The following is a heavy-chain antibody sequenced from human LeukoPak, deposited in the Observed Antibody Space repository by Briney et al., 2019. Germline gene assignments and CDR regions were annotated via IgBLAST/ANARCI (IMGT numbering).Heavy chain of an antibody. J-gene: IGHJ6*02. Sequence: ASVKVSCKASGYTFTSYDINWVRQATGQGLEWMGWMNPNSGNTGYAQKFQGRVTMTRNTSISTAYMELSSLRSEDTAVYYCARGWVAGTYYYYGMDVWGQGTTVTVSS. CDR2: MNPNSGNT. CDR3: ARGWVAGTYYYYGMDV. CDR1: GYTFTSYD. V-gene: IGHV1-8*01. D-gene: IGHD6-19*01.